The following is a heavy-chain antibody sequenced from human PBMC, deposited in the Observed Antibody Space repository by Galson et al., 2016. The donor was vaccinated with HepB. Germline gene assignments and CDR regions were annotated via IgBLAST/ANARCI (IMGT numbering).Heavy chain of an antibody. CDR2: INPISGAT. CDR1: GYTFAGYY. Sequence: SVKVSCKASGYTFAGYYMHWVRQAPGQGLEWMGWINPISGATNSVQKFQGRVTLTRVTSISTAYMELSRLRSDDTAVYYCAREPRVNGEDSFDIWGQGTMVTVSS. D-gene: IGHD3-10*01. CDR3: AREPRVNGEDSFDI. V-gene: IGHV1-2*02. J-gene: IGHJ3*02.